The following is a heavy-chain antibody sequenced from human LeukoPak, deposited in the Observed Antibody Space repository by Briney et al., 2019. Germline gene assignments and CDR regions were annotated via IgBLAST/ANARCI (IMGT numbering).Heavy chain of an antibody. CDR2: ISAYNGNT. D-gene: IGHD3-3*01. J-gene: IGHJ5*02. CDR1: GYTFTGCY. V-gene: IGHV1-2*02. CDR3: AILTYYDFWSGYS. Sequence: ASVKASCKASGYTFTGCYMHWVRQAPGQGLEWMGWISAYNGNTNYAQKLQGRVTMTRNTSISTAYMELSSLRSEDTAVYYCAILTYYDFWSGYSWGQGTLVTVSS.